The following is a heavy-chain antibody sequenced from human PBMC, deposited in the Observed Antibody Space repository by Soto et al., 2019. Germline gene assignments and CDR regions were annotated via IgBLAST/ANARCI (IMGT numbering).Heavy chain of an antibody. CDR1: GFSFSTSGVG. Sequence: QMTLMESGPTLVRPTQTLTLTCSFYGFSFSTSGVGVGWVRQPPGTALEWLALTYWSGDGHYMLSLKSRFTITKHTSKSQVVLIMANTDPVDTPTYYCARGLATLQFFAFAVWGPGTTVTVSS. V-gene: IGHV2-5*01. CDR3: ARGLATLQFFAFAV. J-gene: IGHJ3*01. CDR2: TYWSGDG. D-gene: IGHD6-6*01.